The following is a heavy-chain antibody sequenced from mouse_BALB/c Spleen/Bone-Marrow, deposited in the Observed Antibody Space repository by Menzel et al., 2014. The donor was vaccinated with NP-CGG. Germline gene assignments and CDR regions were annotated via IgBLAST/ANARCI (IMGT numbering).Heavy chain of an antibody. CDR1: GYSFTSYW. J-gene: IGHJ2*01. Sequence: EVQLQQSGTVLARPGASVKMSCKASGYSFTSYWMHWVKQRPGQGLEWIGAIYPGNRDTSYNQKFKGKAKLTAVTSATTAYMELSSLTNEDSAVYFCTRKVYYGNPLDYWGQGTTLTVSS. D-gene: IGHD2-1*01. CDR3: TRKVYYGNPLDY. V-gene: IGHV1-5*01. CDR2: IYPGNRDT.